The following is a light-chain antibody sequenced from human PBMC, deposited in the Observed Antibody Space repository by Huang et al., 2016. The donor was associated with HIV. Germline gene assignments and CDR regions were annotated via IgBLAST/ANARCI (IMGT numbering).Light chain of an antibody. Sequence: EIVMTQFPASLSVSPGERATLSCRASQSVSTRLAWYQQKPGQAPSLLIYDASSRATGSPARFSGSGSGTEFTLTISSLQSEDFAVYYCHQYNDWPLTFGGGTKVEI. CDR3: HQYNDWPLT. CDR1: QSVSTR. CDR2: DAS. V-gene: IGKV3D-15*01. J-gene: IGKJ4*01.